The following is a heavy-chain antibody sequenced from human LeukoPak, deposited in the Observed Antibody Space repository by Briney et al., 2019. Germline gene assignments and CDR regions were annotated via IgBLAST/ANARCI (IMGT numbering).Heavy chain of an antibody. V-gene: IGHV1-2*02. J-gene: IGHJ4*02. CDR1: GYTFTGYY. Sequence: ASVKVSCSASGYTFTGYYMHWVRQAPGQGLEWMGWINPNSGGTNYAQKFQGRVTMTRDTSISTAYMELSRLRSEDTAMYYCARGGVGGTTVVYYFDYWGEGRLVTVSS. D-gene: IGHD4-11*01. CDR2: INPNSGGT. CDR3: ARGGVGGTTVVYYFDY.